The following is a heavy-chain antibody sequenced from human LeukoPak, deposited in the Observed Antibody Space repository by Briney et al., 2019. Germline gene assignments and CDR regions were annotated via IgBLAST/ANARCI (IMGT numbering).Heavy chain of an antibody. CDR2: ISWNSGSI. CDR1: GFTFDDYA. J-gene: IGHJ4*02. Sequence: SLRLSCAAAGFTFDDYAMHRVRQAPGKGLEWVSGISWNSGSIGYADSVKGRFTISRDNAKNSLYLQMNSLRAEDTALYYCAKGGIAAAGCYFDYWGQGTLVTVSS. V-gene: IGHV3-9*01. CDR3: AKGGIAAAGCYFDY. D-gene: IGHD6-13*01.